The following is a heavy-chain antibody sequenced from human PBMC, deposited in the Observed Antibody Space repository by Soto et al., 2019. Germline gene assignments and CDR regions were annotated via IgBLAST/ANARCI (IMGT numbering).Heavy chain of an antibody. CDR2: ISYDGSNK. D-gene: IGHD4-17*01. J-gene: IGHJ4*02. V-gene: IGHV3-30*18. Sequence: GGSLRLSCAASGFTFSSYGMHWVRQAPGKGLEWVAVISYDGSNKYYADSVKGRFTISRDNSKNTLYLQMNSLRAEDTAVYYCAKADGEYVGWGQGTLVTVSS. CDR1: GFTFSSYG. CDR3: AKADGEYVG.